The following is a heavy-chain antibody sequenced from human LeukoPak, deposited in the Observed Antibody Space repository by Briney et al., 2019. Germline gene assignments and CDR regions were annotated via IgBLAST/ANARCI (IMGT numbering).Heavy chain of an antibody. CDR2: ISGSGGST. D-gene: IGHD3-22*01. CDR3: ARDLDYYDSSGYYLSGGG. Sequence: GGSLRLSCAASGFTFSSYAMHWVRQAPGKGLEWVSAISGSGGSTYYADSVKGRFTISRDNAKNTLYLQMNSLRAEDTAVYFCARDLDYYDSSGYYLSGGGWGQGTLVTVSS. CDR1: GFTFSSYA. J-gene: IGHJ4*02. V-gene: IGHV3-23*01.